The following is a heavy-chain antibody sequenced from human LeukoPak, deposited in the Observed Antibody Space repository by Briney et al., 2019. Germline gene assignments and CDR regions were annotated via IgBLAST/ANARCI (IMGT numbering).Heavy chain of an antibody. Sequence: GGSLRLSCAASGFTFSKHGMNWARQAPGKGLEWVSGISPSGDITYYADSVKGRFTISRDNSKNTLFLQMNSLRAEDTAVYYCAKEPSTVTTEYYQHWGQGTLVTVSS. J-gene: IGHJ1*01. D-gene: IGHD4-17*01. V-gene: IGHV3-23*01. CDR2: ISPSGDIT. CDR3: AKEPSTVTTEYYQH. CDR1: GFTFSKHG.